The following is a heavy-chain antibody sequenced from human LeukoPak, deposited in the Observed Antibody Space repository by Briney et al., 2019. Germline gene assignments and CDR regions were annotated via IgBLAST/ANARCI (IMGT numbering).Heavy chain of an antibody. V-gene: IGHV4-30-4*01. D-gene: IGHD6-13*01. CDR2: IYYSGST. J-gene: IGHJ4*02. CDR3: ARISSSWYNYFDY. CDR1: GGSISSGDYY. Sequence: PSQTLSLTCTVSGGSISSGDYYWSWIRQPPGKGLEWIGYIYYSGSTYYNPSLKSRVTISVDTSKNQFSLKLSSVTAADTAVYYCARISSSWYNYFDYWGQGTLVTVSS.